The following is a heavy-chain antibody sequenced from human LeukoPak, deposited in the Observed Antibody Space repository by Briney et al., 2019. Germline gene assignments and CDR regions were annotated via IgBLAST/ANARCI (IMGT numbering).Heavy chain of an antibody. Sequence: GGSLRLSCAASGFTFSSYGMHWVRQAPGKGLEWVAVISYDGSNKYYADSVKGRFTISRDKSKNTLYLQMNSLRAEDTAVYYCAKDGEGYALDYWGQGTLVTVSS. CDR2: ISYDGSNK. CDR1: GFTFSSYG. D-gene: IGHD2-2*01. V-gene: IGHV3-30*18. J-gene: IGHJ4*02. CDR3: AKDGEGYALDY.